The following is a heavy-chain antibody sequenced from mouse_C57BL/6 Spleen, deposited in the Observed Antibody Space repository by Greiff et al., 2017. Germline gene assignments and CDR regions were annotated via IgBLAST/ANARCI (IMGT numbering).Heavy chain of an antibody. CDR3: ARTTVVATPYWYFDV. CDR2: ISSGSSTI. V-gene: IGHV5-17*01. J-gene: IGHJ1*03. D-gene: IGHD1-1*01. Sequence: EVQVVESGGGLVKPGGSLKLSCAASGFTFSDYGMHWVRQAPEKGLEWVAYISSGSSTIYYADTVKGRFTISTDNAKNTLFLQMTSLRSEDTAMYYCARTTVVATPYWYFDVWGTGTTVTVSS. CDR1: GFTFSDYG.